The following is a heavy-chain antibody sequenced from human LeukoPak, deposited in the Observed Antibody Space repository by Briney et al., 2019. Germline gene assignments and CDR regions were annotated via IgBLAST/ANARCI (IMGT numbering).Heavy chain of an antibody. J-gene: IGHJ1*01. Sequence: SETLSLTCTVSGYSISGGYYWGWIRQPPGKGLEWIGSISHSGSTYYNPSLKSRVTISVDTSKNQFSLKLSSVTAADTAVYYCARLKYYYDSSGYRAEYFQHWGQGTLVTVSS. CDR1: GYSISGGYY. CDR3: ARLKYYYDSSGYRAEYFQH. D-gene: IGHD3-22*01. V-gene: IGHV4-38-2*02. CDR2: ISHSGST.